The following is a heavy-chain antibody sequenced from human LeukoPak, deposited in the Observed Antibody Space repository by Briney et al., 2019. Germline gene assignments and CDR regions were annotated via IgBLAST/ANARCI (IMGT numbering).Heavy chain of an antibody. CDR2: INPSGGTT. CDR1: GYTFTSYY. V-gene: IGHV1-46*01. D-gene: IGHD2/OR15-2a*01. J-gene: IGHJ3*02. Sequence: ASVKVSCKASGYTFTSYYMHWVRQAPGQGLEWMGIINPSGGTTNYAQKFQGRVTMTRDTSISTAYMELSRLRSDDTAVYYCARIPRAFYAFDIWGQGTMVTVSS. CDR3: ARIPRAFYAFDI.